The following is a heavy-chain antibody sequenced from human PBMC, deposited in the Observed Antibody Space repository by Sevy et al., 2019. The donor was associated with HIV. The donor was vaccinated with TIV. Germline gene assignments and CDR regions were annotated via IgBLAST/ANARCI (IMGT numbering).Heavy chain of an antibody. D-gene: IGHD1-26*01. V-gene: IGHV4-4*07. CDR1: GGSISTYY. Sequence: SETLSLTCTVSGGSISTYYWSWIRQPAGEGLEWIGRIHSSGTTDYNPSLRSRVTMSLGTSKMQFSLELRSVTVADSAMYFCARSLGGAPGIVNWFDPWGQGTLVTVSS. J-gene: IGHJ5*02. CDR3: ARSLGGAPGIVNWFDP. CDR2: IHSSGTT.